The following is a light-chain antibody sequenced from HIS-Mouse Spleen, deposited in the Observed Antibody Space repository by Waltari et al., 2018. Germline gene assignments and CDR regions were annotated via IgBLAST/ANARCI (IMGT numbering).Light chain of an antibody. CDR1: SRDVGGYNY. Sequence: QSALTQPAPVSGFPGQSITISCTGTSRDVGGYNYVSWYQQHPGKAPKLMIYDVSNRPSGVSNRFSGSKSGNTASLTISGLQAEDEADYYCSSYTSSSFNVVFGGGTKLTVL. CDR2: DVS. CDR3: SSYTSSSFNVV. J-gene: IGLJ2*01. V-gene: IGLV2-14*03.